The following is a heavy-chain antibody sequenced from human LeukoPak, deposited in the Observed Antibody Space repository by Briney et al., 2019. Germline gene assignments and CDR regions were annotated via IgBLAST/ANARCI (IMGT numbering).Heavy chain of an antibody. D-gene: IGHD5-24*01. CDR2: ISAYNGNT. V-gene: IGHV1-18*01. CDR1: GYTFTSYG. Sequence: ASVKVSCKASGYTFTSYGINWVRQAPGQGLEWMGWISAYNGNTNYAQELQGRVTMTTDTSTTTAYMELRSLRSDDTAVYYCARPQEEDGYNYNWAFDYWGQGTLVTVSS. J-gene: IGHJ4*02. CDR3: ARPQEEDGYNYNWAFDY.